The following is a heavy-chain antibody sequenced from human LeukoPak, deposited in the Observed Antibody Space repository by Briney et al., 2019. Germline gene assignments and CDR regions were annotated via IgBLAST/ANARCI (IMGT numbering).Heavy chain of an antibody. Sequence: GGSLRLSCAASGFTFTNYAMSWVRQAPGKGLEWVSAISGSGGSTYYADSVKGRFTISRDNSKNTLYLQMNSLRAEDTAVYYCAKAVYYYDSSGYYVYYFDYWGQGTLVTVSS. V-gene: IGHV3-23*01. CDR1: GFTFTNYA. CDR3: AKAVYYYDSSGYYVYYFDY. J-gene: IGHJ4*02. D-gene: IGHD3-22*01. CDR2: ISGSGGST.